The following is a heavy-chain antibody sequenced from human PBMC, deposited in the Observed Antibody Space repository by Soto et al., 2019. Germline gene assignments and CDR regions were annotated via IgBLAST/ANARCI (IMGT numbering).Heavy chain of an antibody. CDR2: ISYDGSNK. J-gene: IGHJ6*02. Sequence: QVQLVESGGGVVQPGRSLRLSCAASGFTFSSYAMHWVRQAPGKGLEWVAVISYDGSNKYYADSVKGRFTISRENSKNTLYLQMNSLRAEDTAVYYCASMDYYYGMDVWGQGTTVTVSS. V-gene: IGHV3-30-3*01. CDR3: ASMDYYYGMDV. D-gene: IGHD3-10*01. CDR1: GFTFSSYA.